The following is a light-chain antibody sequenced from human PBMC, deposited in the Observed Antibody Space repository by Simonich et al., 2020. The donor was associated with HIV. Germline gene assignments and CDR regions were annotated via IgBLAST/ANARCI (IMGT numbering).Light chain of an antibody. CDR3: QQYYSTPYT. V-gene: IGKV4-1*01. Sequence: DIVMTQSPASLAVSLGERATIHCKSSQSVLYSSNNKNYLAWYQQKPGQPPTLLIYWASTRESGVPDRFSGSGSGTDFTLTISSLQAEDVAVYYCQQYYSTPYTFGQGTKLEIK. CDR1: QSVLYSSNNKNY. CDR2: WAS. J-gene: IGKJ2*01.